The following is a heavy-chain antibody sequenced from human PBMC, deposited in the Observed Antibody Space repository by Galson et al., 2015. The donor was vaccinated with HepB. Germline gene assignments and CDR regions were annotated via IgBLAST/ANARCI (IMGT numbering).Heavy chain of an antibody. CDR2: IYPGDSDT. CDR1: GYSFTSYW. J-gene: IGHJ3*02. D-gene: IGHD3-9*01. V-gene: IGHV5-51*01. CDR3: ARHYDILTGYSYDAFGI. Sequence: QSGAEVKKPGESLKISCKGSGYSFTSYWIGWVRQMPGKGLEWMGIIYPGDSDTRYSPSFQGQVTISADKSISTAHLQWSSLKASDTAMYYCARHYDILTGYSYDAFGIWGQGTMVTVSS.